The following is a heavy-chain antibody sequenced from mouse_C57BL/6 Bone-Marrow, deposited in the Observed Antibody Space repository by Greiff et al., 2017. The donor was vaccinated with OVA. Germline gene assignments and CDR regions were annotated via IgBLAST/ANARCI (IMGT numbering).Heavy chain of an antibody. CDR3: ARGGYYSPWFAY. CDR1: GYAFSSYW. J-gene: IGHJ3*01. V-gene: IGHV1-80*01. CDR2: IYPGDGDT. D-gene: IGHD2-12*01. Sequence: VQLQQSGAELVKPGASVKISCKASGYAFSSYWMNWVKQRPGKGLEWIGQIYPGDGDTNYNGKFKGKATLTADKSSSTAYMQLSSLTSEDSAVYYCARGGYYSPWFAYWGQGTLVTVSA.